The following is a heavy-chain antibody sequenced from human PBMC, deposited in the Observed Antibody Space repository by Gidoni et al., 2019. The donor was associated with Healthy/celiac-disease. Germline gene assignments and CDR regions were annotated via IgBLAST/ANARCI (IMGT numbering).Heavy chain of an antibody. V-gene: IGHV4-34*01. CDR1: GGSFSGYY. CDR2: INHSGST. CDR3: ARGLDYGDLAYY. J-gene: IGHJ4*02. D-gene: IGHD4-17*01. Sequence: QVQLQQWGAGLLKPSETLSLTCAVYGGSFSGYYWSWIRQPPGKGLEWIGEINHSGSTNYNPSLKSRVTISVDTSKNQFSLKLSSVTAADTAVYYCARGLDYGDLAYYWGQGTLATVSS.